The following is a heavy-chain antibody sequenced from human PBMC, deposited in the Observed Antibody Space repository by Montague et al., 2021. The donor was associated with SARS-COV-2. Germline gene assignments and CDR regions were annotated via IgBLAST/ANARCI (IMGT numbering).Heavy chain of an antibody. D-gene: IGHD1-26*01. Sequence: QSGAEVKKPGESLKISRKGSGYSFSTFWIGWVRQMPGKGLEWMGMIYPGDSKTRYTASFRGQVTISADRSTSTAYLQWDSLEASDTAIYYCAKYGPSGDYFKFGMDVWGPGTTVTVSS. CDR1: GYSFSTFW. J-gene: IGHJ6*02. V-gene: IGHV5-51*01. CDR2: IYPGDSKT. CDR3: AKYGPSGDYFKFGMDV.